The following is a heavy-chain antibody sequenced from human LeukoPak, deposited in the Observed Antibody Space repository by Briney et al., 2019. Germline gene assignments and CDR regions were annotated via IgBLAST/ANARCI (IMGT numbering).Heavy chain of an antibody. J-gene: IGHJ4*02. CDR3: ARSALEWLVRGYFDY. Sequence: ASVKVSCKASGYTFTGYYMHWVRQAPGQGLEWMGWINPNSGGTNYAQKFQGRVTMTRDTSISTAYMELSRLRSDDTAVYYRARSALEWLVRGYFDYWGQGTLVTVSS. V-gene: IGHV1-2*02. D-gene: IGHD6-19*01. CDR2: INPNSGGT. CDR1: GYTFTGYY.